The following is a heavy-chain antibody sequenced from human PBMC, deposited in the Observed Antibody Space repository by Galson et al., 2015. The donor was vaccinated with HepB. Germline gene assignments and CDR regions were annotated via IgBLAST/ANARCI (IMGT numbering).Heavy chain of an antibody. Sequence: ETLSLTCSVSGAFISRSSYYWGWIRQPPGKGLEWIGSVLSSGSTYYNPSLRSRVSMSVATSKNQFSMRLFSVTTADTAVYYCVRGQGGYSEDGLNWFDPWGQGILVTVSS. CDR2: VLSSGST. V-gene: IGHV4-39*07. J-gene: IGHJ5*02. D-gene: IGHD5-12*01. CDR1: GAFISRSSYY. CDR3: VRGQGGYSEDGLNWFDP.